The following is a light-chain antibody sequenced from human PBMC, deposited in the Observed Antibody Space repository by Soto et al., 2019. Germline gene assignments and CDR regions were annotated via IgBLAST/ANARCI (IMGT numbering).Light chain of an antibody. CDR2: VAS. V-gene: IGKV1-39*01. CDR1: QSISRY. J-gene: IGKJ5*01. CDR3: QQSYGTPIT. Sequence: DIQITQSPSSLSASVGDRVTITCRASQSISRYLNWYQQKPGKPPNLLIYVASSLQSEVPSRFSGSGSGTDFTLPITSLQPEDFATYYCQQSYGTPITFGQGTRLEIK.